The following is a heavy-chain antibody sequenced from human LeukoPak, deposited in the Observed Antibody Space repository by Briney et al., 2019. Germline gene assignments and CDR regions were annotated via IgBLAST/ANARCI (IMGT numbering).Heavy chain of an antibody. V-gene: IGHV4-34*01. CDR3: ARGGCSGGSCYSV. Sequence: SETLSLTCAVYGGSFSGYYWSWIGQPPGKGLEWIGEINHSGSTNYNPSLKSRVTISVDTSKNQFSLKLSSVTAADTAVYYCARGGCSGGSCYSVWGQGTLVTVSS. CDR2: INHSGST. J-gene: IGHJ4*02. CDR1: GGSFSGYY. D-gene: IGHD2-15*01.